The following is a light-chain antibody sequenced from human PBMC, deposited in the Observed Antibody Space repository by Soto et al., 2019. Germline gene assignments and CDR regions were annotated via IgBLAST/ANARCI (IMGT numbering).Light chain of an antibody. V-gene: IGLV1-44*01. J-gene: IGLJ1*01. CDR2: SNN. CDR3: AAWDDSLNGYV. Sequence: QSVLTQPPSASGTPGQRVTISCSGSSSNIGSNTVNWYQQLPGTAPKLLIYSNNHRPSGVPDRFSGSKSGTSASLAISGLQSEEDADYYCAAWDDSLNGYVFGTGTKVTVL. CDR1: SSNIGSNT.